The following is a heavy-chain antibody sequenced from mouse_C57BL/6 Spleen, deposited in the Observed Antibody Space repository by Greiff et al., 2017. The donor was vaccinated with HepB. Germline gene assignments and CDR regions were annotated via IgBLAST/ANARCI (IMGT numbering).Heavy chain of an antibody. V-gene: IGHV1-22*01. CDR3: ASGTAQARAWFAY. Sequence: VQLQQSGPELVKPGASVKMSCKASGYTFTDYNMHWVKQSHGKSLEWIGYINPNNGGTSYNQKFKGKATLTVNKSSSTAYMELRSLTSEDSAVYYCASGTAQARAWFAYWGQGTLVTVSA. J-gene: IGHJ3*01. CDR1: GYTFTDYN. D-gene: IGHD3-1*01. CDR2: INPNNGGT.